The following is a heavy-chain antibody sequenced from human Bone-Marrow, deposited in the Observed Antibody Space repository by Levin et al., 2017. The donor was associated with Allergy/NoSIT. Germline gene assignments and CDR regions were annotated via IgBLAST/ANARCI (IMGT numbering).Heavy chain of an antibody. CDR3: AKDRGFSYGYGFDS. CDR1: GIIFSNHG. CDR2: ISATGGCY. Sequence: GGSLRLSCEARGIIFSNHGMSWVRQAPGKGLEWVAAISATGGCYYYAGSVKGRFTVSRDNSKNTLFLQMNSLRGDDTAVYYCAKDRGFSYGYGFDSWGQGTLVTVSS. V-gene: IGHV3-23*01. D-gene: IGHD5-18*01. J-gene: IGHJ4*02.